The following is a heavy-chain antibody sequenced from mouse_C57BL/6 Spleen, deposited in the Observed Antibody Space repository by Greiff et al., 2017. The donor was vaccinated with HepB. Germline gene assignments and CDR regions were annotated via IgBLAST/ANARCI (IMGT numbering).Heavy chain of an antibody. CDR3: ARDRAGFDY. V-gene: IGHV5-4*01. CDR1: GFTFSSYA. J-gene: IGHJ2*01. Sequence: EVMLVESGGGLVKPGGSLKLSCAASGFTFSSYAMSWVRQTPEKRLEWVATISDGGSYTYYPDNVKGRFTISRDNAKNNLYLQMSHLKSEDTAMYYCARDRAGFDYWGQGTTLTVSS. CDR2: ISDGGSYT. D-gene: IGHD4-1*01.